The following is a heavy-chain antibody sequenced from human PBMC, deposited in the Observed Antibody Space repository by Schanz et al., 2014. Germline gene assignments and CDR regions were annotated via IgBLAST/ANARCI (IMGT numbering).Heavy chain of an antibody. D-gene: IGHD3-22*01. CDR1: GGTFSSYT. Sequence: QLQLVQSGAEVKKPGSSVKVSCKLSGGTFSSYTISWMRQAPGQGLEWMGKIIPVLNIATYAQRFQGRVSITADTSTSTAYMELNSLTSEDTAVYYCAREVGLYDRGWFDPWGQGTLVTVSS. CDR3: AREVGLYDRGWFDP. CDR2: IIPVLNIA. V-gene: IGHV1-69*08. J-gene: IGHJ5*02.